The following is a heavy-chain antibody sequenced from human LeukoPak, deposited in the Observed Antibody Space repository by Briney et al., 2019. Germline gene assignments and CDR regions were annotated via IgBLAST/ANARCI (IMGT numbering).Heavy chain of an antibody. J-gene: IGHJ3*02. CDR1: GYTFTGYY. D-gene: IGHD4-23*01. V-gene: IGHV1-2*02. CDR3: ARDRNGRLEGPLSVVAFDI. Sequence: ASVKVSCKASGYTFTGYYMHWVRQAPGQGLEWMGWINPNSGGTNYAQKFQGRVTMTRDTSISTAYMELSRLRSDDTAVYYCARDRNGRLEGPLSVVAFDIWGQGTMVTVSS. CDR2: INPNSGGT.